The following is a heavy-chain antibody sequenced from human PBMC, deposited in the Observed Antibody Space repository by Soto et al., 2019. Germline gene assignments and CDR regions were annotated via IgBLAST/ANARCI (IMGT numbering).Heavy chain of an antibody. CDR3: ARDQPGYSYGYGLGY. V-gene: IGHV3-21*01. CDR1: GFTFSSYS. D-gene: IGHD5-18*01. CDR2: ISSSSSYI. J-gene: IGHJ4*02. Sequence: EVQLVESGGGLVKPGGSLRLSCAASGFTFSSYSMNWVRQAPGKGLEWVSSISSSSSYIYYADSVKGRFTISRDNAKNSLYLHMNSLRAEDTAVYYWARDQPGYSYGYGLGYWGQGTLVTVSS.